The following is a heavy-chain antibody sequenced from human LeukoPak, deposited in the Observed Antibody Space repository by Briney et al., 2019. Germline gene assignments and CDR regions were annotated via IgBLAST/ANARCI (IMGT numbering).Heavy chain of an antibody. CDR2: TNHSGST. CDR3: ARGTKRYCSSTSCYTMSKGHYFDY. D-gene: IGHD2-2*02. J-gene: IGHJ4*02. Sequence: PSETLSLTCAVYGESFSGYYWSWIRQPPGKGLEWIGETNHSGSTNYNPSLKSRVTISVDTSKNQFSLKLSSVTAADTAVYYCARGTKRYCSSTSCYTMSKGHYFDYWGQGTLVTVSS. V-gene: IGHV4-34*01. CDR1: GESFSGYY.